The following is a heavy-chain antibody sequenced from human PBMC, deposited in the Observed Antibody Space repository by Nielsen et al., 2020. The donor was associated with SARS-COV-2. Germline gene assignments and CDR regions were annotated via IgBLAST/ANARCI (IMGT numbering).Heavy chain of an antibody. Sequence: GGSLRLSCAASGFTFSGYRMNWVRQAPGKGLEWVASVSSSSRNIYYADSVKGRFTITRDNAKNSLYLQMNSLRAEDTAVYYCAKAWGWDSSGWLRTFSSCGLAVWGPGPPVTVSS. CDR2: VSSSSRNI. V-gene: IGHV3-21*01. CDR1: GFTFSGYR. CDR3: AKAWGWDSSGWLRTFSSCGLAV. D-gene: IGHD6-19*01. J-gene: IGHJ6*02.